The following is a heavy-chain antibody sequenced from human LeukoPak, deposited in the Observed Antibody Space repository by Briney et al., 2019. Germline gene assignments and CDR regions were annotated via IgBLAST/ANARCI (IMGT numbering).Heavy chain of an antibody. CDR3: AREGREYCANVLSSGGGPFDY. CDR1: RGAPRNYT. D-gene: IGHD2-8*01. Sequence: SETLSLTCTVSRGAPRNYTGGAIRQPPGEGLEWIGYIYYSGSTYYSPSLKSRVTISMDTSKNQFALELSSVTAAATALCYCAREGREYCANVLSSGGGPFDYWGQGTLVTVSS. CDR2: IYYSGST. J-gene: IGHJ4*02. V-gene: IGHV4-59*06.